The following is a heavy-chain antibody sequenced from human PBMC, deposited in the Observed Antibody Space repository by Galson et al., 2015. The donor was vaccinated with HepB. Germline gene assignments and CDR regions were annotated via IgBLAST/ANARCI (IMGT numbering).Heavy chain of an antibody. Sequence: SVKVSCKASGYTFTSYGISWVRQAPGQGLEWMGWVSAYNGNSEYAQKFQGRVTTTTDTSTSTAYMELRSLRSDDTAVYYCARDLGLAPRRFFDYWGQGTLVTVSS. CDR1: GYTFTSYG. V-gene: IGHV1-18*01. CDR3: ARDLGLAPRRFFDY. J-gene: IGHJ4*02. D-gene: IGHD6-6*01. CDR2: VSAYNGNS.